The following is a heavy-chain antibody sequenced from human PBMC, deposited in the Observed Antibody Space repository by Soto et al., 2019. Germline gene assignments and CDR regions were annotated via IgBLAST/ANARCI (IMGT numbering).Heavy chain of an antibody. CDR1: GGSISSGGYS. CDR3: ARDQLEGNWFDP. Sequence: QLQLQESGSGLVRPSQTLSLTCAVSGGSISSGGYSWNWIRQPPGKGLEWIGYIYHGGSTLYNPSLKSRGTISVDKSKNQFSLKLSSVTAADTAVYYCARDQLEGNWFDPWGQGTLVTVSS. CDR2: IYHGGST. J-gene: IGHJ5*02. V-gene: IGHV4-30-2*01. D-gene: IGHD1-1*01.